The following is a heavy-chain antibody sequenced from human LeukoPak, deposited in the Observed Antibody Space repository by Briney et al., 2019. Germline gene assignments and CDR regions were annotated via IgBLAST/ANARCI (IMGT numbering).Heavy chain of an antibody. CDR1: GGSFSGYY. V-gene: IGHV4-34*01. J-gene: IGHJ4*02. CDR2: INHSGGT. CDR3: ARVQVLYDTKFDY. Sequence: PSETLSLTCAVYGGSFSGYYWSWIRQPPGKGLEWIGEINHSGGTNYNPSLKSRVTISVDTSKNQFSLKLSSVTAADTAVYYCARVQVLYDTKFDYWGQGTLSPSPQ. D-gene: IGHD3-22*01.